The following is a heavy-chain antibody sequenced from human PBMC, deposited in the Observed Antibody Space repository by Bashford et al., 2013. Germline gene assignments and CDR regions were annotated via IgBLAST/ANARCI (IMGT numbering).Heavy chain of an antibody. CDR2: IYYSGST. V-gene: IGHV4-31*03. Sequence: RPLLYSSETLSLTCTVSGGSISSGGYYWSWIRQHPGKGLEWIGYIYYSGSTYYNPSLKSRVTISVDTSKNQFSLKLTSVTAADTAVYYCARDPTYGDYHWFDPWGQGTLVTVSS. J-gene: IGHJ5*02. CDR3: ARDPTYGDYHWFDP. D-gene: IGHD4-17*01. CDR1: GGSISSGGYY.